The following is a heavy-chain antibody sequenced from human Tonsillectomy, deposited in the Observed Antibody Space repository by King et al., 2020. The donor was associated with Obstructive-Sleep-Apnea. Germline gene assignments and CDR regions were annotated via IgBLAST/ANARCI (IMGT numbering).Heavy chain of an antibody. V-gene: IGHV4-38-2*02. CDR2: IYHSGST. D-gene: IGHD3-16*02. J-gene: IGHJ5*02. CDR3: ALVIGSWFDP. CDR1: GYSISSGYY. Sequence: VQLQESGPGLVKPSETLSLTCTVSGYSISSGYYWGWIRQPPGKGLEWIGSIYHSGSTYYNPSLKSRVTISVDTSKNQFSLKLSSVTAADTAVYYCALVIGSWFDPWGQGTLVTVSS.